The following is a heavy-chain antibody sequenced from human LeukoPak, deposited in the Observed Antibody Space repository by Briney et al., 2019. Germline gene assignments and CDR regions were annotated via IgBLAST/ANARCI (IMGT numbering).Heavy chain of an antibody. J-gene: IGHJ4*02. CDR1: GGTFSGYY. V-gene: IGHV4-34*01. CDR3: ARARGAVAIDY. Sequence: SETLSLTCAVYGGTFSGYYWTWIRQPPGKGLEWIGEINHSESTTCNPSLKSRVTISVDTSKNQFSLKLTSVTAADTAVYYCARARGAVAIDYWGQGTLVTVSS. D-gene: IGHD6-19*01. CDR2: INHSEST.